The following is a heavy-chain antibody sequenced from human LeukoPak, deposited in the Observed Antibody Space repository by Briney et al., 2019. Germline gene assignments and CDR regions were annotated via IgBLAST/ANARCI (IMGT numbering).Heavy chain of an antibody. CDR3: ARAPPHSSSWFLFDY. V-gene: IGHV5-51*01. D-gene: IGHD6-13*01. CDR1: GYSFTSYW. CDR2: IYPGDSDT. Sequence: GESLKISCKGSGYSFTSYWIGRVRQLPGKGLEWMGIIYPGDSDTRYSPSFQGQVTISADKSFNTAYLQWSNLMASDTAIDYYARAPPHSSSWFLFDYWGQGTLVTVSS. J-gene: IGHJ4*02.